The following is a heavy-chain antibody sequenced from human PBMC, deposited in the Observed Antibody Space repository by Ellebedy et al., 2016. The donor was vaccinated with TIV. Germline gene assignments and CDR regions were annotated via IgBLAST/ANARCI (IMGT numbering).Heavy chain of an antibody. V-gene: IGHV4-34*01. J-gene: IGHJ4*02. CDR2: INHSGNT. D-gene: IGHD6-6*01. CDR1: GGSFSGYY. Sequence: SETLSLTXAVYGGSFSGYYWGWVRQPPGKGLEWIGEINHSGNTNYNVSLKSRLTISVDTSKNQFSLKLSSVTAADTAVYYCAKSLHYSTSSFFDYWGQGTLVTVSS. CDR3: AKSLHYSTSSFFDY.